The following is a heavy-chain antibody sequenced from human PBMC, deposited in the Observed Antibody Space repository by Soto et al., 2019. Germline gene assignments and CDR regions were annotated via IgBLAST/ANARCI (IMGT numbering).Heavy chain of an antibody. CDR1: GGSMSNYY. CDR3: ARDEGGHYFDY. Sequence: SETLSLTCTVSGGSMSNYYWSWIRQPPGKGLEWIGYIYYIGSTNYNPSLKSRVTMSVDTSKNQFSLKLSSVTAADTAVYYCARDEGGHYFDYWGQGTLVTVSS. J-gene: IGHJ4*02. V-gene: IGHV4-59*12. D-gene: IGHD3-16*01. CDR2: IYYIGST.